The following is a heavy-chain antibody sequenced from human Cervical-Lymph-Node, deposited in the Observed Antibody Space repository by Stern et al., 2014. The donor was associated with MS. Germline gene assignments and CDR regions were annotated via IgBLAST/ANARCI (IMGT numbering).Heavy chain of an antibody. D-gene: IGHD1-14*01. J-gene: IGHJ5*02. CDR2: FNPNGDNT. Sequence: QVQLVQSGAEVKKPGASVTVSCKASGYTFTSHYIHWVRQAPGQGLEWMGIFNPNGDNTSSAPQFQGRLTMTRDTSTSTVNLHLSSLRSDDTAVYYCARGFVTTENWFDHWGQGTLVTVSS. V-gene: IGHV1-46*01. CDR1: GYTFTSHY. CDR3: ARGFVTTENWFDH.